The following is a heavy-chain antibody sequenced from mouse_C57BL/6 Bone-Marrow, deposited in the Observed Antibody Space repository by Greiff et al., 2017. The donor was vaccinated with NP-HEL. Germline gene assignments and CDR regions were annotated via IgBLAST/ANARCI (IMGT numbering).Heavy chain of an antibody. J-gene: IGHJ2*01. Sequence: QVQLQQPGAELVKPGASVKLSCKASGYTFTSYWLHLVKQRPGHGLACIGLIHPHSGSTNYNEKFKSKATLTVDKSSSTAYMQLSSLTSEDSAVYYCASESPRQLRLYHFDYWGQGTTLTVSS. CDR3: ASESPRQLRLYHFDY. V-gene: IGHV1-64*01. CDR1: GYTFTSYW. D-gene: IGHD3-2*02. CDR2: IHPHSGST.